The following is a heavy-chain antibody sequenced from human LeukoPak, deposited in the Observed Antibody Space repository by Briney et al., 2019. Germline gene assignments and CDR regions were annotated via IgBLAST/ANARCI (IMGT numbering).Heavy chain of an antibody. V-gene: IGHV3-21*06. CDR1: GFIFSTYS. D-gene: IGHD3-22*01. Sequence: PGGSLRLSCAASGFIFSTYSMTWVRQAPGKGLEWVASISSSTAYTSYADSLKGRFTISRDNAKNSLFLQMNSLRAEDTAVYYCARDLYRIVVVPHYFDYWGQGTLVTVSS. J-gene: IGHJ4*02. CDR2: ISSSTAYT. CDR3: ARDLYRIVVVPHYFDY.